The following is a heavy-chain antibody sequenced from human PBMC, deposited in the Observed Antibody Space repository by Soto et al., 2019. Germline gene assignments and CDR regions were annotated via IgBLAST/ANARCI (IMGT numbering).Heavy chain of an antibody. CDR1: GGSISSYY. CDR3: ARIFTAAAEDGMDV. D-gene: IGHD6-13*01. V-gene: IGHV4-59*01. J-gene: IGHJ6*02. Sequence: QLQLQESGPGLVKPSETLSLTCTVSGGSISSYYWSWIRQPPGKGLECIGYIYYTGSTNYNPPLKGRFTISVDTSKNQFSLKLSSVPAADTAVYYCARIFTAAAEDGMDVWGQGTTVTVSS. CDR2: IYYTGST.